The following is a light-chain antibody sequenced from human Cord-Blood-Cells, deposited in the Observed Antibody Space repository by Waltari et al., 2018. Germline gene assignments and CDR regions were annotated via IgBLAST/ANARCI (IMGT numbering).Light chain of an antibody. V-gene: IGLV2-23*02. CDR3: CSYAGSSTWV. J-gene: IGLJ3*02. CDR2: EVS. Sequence: QSALTQPASVSGSPGQSITISCTGTSSDVGSYNLVSCYQQHPGKAPKLMIYEVSKRPSGVSKRFSGSKSGNMASLTISGLQAEDEADYYCCSYAGSSTWVFGGGTKLTVL. CDR1: SSDVGSYNL.